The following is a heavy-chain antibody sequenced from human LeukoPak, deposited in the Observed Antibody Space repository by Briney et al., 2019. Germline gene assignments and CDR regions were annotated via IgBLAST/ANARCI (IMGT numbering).Heavy chain of an antibody. V-gene: IGHV4-39*01. CDR3: ARRPRTVAAAGGEFDY. CDR2: IYYSGST. D-gene: IGHD6-13*01. J-gene: IGHJ4*02. CDR1: GGSISSSSYY. Sequence: KSSETLSLTCTVSGGSISSSSYYWGWIRQPPGKGLEWIGSIYYSGSTYYNPSLKSRVTISVDTSKNQFSLKLSSVTAADTAVYYCARRPRTVAAAGGEFDYWGQGTLVTVSS.